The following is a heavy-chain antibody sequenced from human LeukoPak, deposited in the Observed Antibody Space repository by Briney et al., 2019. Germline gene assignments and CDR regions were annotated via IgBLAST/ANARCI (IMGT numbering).Heavy chain of an antibody. D-gene: IGHD6-6*01. Sequence: SETLSLTCTVSDDSISDYYRGWIRQPPGKGLGWIGYFHNSGTSTYNPSLKSRVTISADTSKNQFSLKLSSVTAADTAVYYCARSRPGGFDYWGQGTLVTVSS. V-gene: IGHV4-59*08. CDR2: FHNSGTS. CDR3: ARSRPGGFDY. CDR1: DDSISDYY. J-gene: IGHJ4*02.